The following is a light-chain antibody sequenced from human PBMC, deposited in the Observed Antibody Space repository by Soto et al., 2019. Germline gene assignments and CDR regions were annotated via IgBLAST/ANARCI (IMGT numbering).Light chain of an antibody. Sequence: EIVLTQSPGTLSLSPGERATLSCRASQSVSSSYLAWYQQKPGQAPRLLIYGSSTRATGVPARFSGSGSGTEFTLSISSLQSEDFAVYYCLQYNKWPPYTFGQGTKLEIK. J-gene: IGKJ2*01. CDR2: GSS. V-gene: IGKV3-15*01. CDR1: QSVSSSY. CDR3: LQYNKWPPYT.